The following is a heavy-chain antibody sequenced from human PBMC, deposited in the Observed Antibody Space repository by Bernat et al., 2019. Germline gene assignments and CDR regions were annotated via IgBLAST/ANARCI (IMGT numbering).Heavy chain of an antibody. Sequence: EVQLVESGGGLVQPGGSLRLSCAASGFTFSSYEMNWVRQAPGKGLEWVSYISSSGSTIYYADSVKGRFTISRDNAKNSLYLQMNSLRAEDTAGYYCARVVRRWLFDYWGQGTLVTVSS. D-gene: IGHD4-17*01. V-gene: IGHV3-48*03. CDR1: GFTFSSYE. J-gene: IGHJ4*02. CDR2: ISSSGSTI. CDR3: ARVVRRWLFDY.